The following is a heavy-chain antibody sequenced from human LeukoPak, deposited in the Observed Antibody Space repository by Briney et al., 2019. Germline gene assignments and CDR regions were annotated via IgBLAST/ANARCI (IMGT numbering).Heavy chain of an antibody. V-gene: IGHV3-23*01. Sequence: GGSLRLSCAASGFTFSSYAMSWVRQAPGKGLQWVSGISGSGDNTYYADSVKGRFTISRDNSKNTLYVQVNSLGTEDTAAYYCAKGSYYDSSGSFYFDYWGQGTLVTVSS. CDR3: AKGSYYDSSGSFYFDY. CDR2: ISGSGDNT. CDR1: GFTFSSYA. D-gene: IGHD3-22*01. J-gene: IGHJ4*02.